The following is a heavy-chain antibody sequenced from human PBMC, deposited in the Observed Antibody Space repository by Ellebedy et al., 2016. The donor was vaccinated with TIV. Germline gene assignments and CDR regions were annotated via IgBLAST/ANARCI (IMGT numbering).Heavy chain of an antibody. J-gene: IGHJ4*02. CDR3: AKYSGSYYKFDH. CDR1: GFTFRSYG. Sequence: GESLKISCAASGFTFRSYGMHWVRQAPGRGLEWLTVISYDGSDKSYGDSVKGRFTISRDNSKNTLYLQMNSLRVEDTDVYYCAKYSGSYYKFDHWGQGTLVTVSS. CDR2: ISYDGSDK. V-gene: IGHV3-30*18. D-gene: IGHD1-26*01.